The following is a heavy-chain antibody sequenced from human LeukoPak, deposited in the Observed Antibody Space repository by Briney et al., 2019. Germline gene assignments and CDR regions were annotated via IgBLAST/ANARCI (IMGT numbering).Heavy chain of an antibody. CDR3: AREASDTAMATYYFDY. V-gene: IGHV4-4*07. Sequence: SETLSLTCTVSGGSISTYYWSWIRQPAGKGLKWIGRIYISGRTNYNPSLRSRVTMSVDTSRNQFSLKLRSVTAADTAVYYCAREASDTAMATYYFDYWGQGTLVTVSS. CDR2: IYISGRT. D-gene: IGHD5-18*01. CDR1: GGSISTYY. J-gene: IGHJ4*02.